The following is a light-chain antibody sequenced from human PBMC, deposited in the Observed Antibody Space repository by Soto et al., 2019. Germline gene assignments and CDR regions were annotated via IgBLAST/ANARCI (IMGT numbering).Light chain of an antibody. V-gene: IGKV1-5*03. CDR2: KAS. CDR1: QSINNW. CDR3: QQYDTCWT. J-gene: IGKJ1*01. Sequence: DIRMTQSPSTLSASVGDRVTSACRASQSINNWLAWYQQKPGKVPKLLIYKASNLDIGVPSRFSGSGSGTEFTLTISSLQPDDFATYYCQQYDTCWTFGQGTKVEIK.